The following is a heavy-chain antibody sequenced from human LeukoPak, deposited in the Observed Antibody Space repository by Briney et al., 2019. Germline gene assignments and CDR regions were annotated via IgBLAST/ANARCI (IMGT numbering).Heavy chain of an antibody. CDR3: AKALWAGGFGESFDL. J-gene: IGHJ2*01. V-gene: IGHV3-30*02. Sequence: PGGGLRVSRAASRFTLALHAVHWVRQAPSRGVEWVARMRCDGGDQDYEGSVKGRFTISTDNYKNTLHLQMSILRPEDTAVYYCAKALWAGGFGESFDLWGRGTLVTVSS. D-gene: IGHD3-10*01. CDR2: MRCDGGDQ. CDR1: RFTLALHA.